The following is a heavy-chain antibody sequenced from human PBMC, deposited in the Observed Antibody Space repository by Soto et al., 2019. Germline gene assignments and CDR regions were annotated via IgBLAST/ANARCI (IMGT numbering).Heavy chain of an antibody. J-gene: IGHJ4*02. D-gene: IGHD5-18*01. CDR3: AKPLGLLRRAMAQGSDY. CDR1: GFTFSSYG. V-gene: IGHV3-30*18. CDR2: VSYDEITK. Sequence: QVQLVESGVGVVHPGRSLRLYCAASGFTFSSYGMNWVRQAPGKGLEWVAVVSYDEITKYYADSVKGRFTISRDNSKNTLYLQMNSLRPEDTAVYYCAKPLGLLRRAMAQGSDYWGQGTLVTVSS.